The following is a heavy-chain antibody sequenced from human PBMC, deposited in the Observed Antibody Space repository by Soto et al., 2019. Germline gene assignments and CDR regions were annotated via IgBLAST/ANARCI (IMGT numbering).Heavy chain of an antibody. CDR2: IYYSGST. CDR1: GGSISSSSYY. D-gene: IGHD3-10*02. CDR3: ATVFRSSNFNY. J-gene: IGHJ4*02. V-gene: IGHV4-39*07. Sequence: SETLSLTCTVSGGSISSSSYYWGWIRQPPGKGLEWIGSIYYSGSTYYNPSLKSRVTISVDTSKNQFSLKLSSVTAEDTAVYYCATVFRSSNFNYWGQGTLVTVSS.